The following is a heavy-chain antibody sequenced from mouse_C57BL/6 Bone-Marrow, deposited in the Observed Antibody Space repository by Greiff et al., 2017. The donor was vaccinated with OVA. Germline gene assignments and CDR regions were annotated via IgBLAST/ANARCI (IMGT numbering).Heavy chain of an antibody. J-gene: IGHJ3*01. CDR2: IDPENGDT. CDR3: TTCYYYGSSYAWFAY. CDR1: GFNIKDDY. D-gene: IGHD1-1*01. Sequence: VQLKQSGAELVRPGASVKLSCTASGFNIKDDYMHWVKQRPEQVLEWIGWIDPENGDTEYASKFQGKATITADTSSNTAYLQLSSLTSEDAAVYYCTTCYYYGSSYAWFAYWGQGTLVTVSA. V-gene: IGHV14-4*01.